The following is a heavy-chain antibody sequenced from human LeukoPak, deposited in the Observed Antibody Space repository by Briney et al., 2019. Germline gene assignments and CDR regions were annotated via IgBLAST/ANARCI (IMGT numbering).Heavy chain of an antibody. CDR3: ARERVGATLMHHGMDV. V-gene: IGHV1-69*05. CDR2: IIPIFGTA. J-gene: IGHJ6*02. CDR1: GGTFSSYA. Sequence: SVKVSCKASGGTFSSYAISWVRQAPGQGLEWMGGIIPIFGTANYAQKFQGRVTITTDESTSTAYMELRSLRSDDTAVYYCARERVGATLMHHGMDVWGQGTTVTVSS. D-gene: IGHD1-26*01.